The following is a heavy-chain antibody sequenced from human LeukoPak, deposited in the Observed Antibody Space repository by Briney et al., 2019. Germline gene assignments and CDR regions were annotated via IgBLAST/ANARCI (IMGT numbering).Heavy chain of an antibody. CDR2: IGDSGSST. Sequence: GGSLRLSCAASGFTFSKYAMSWVRQVPGKGLEWVSSIGDSGSSTYYADSVKGRFIISRDNSKNTLYLQMNSLRAEDTAVYYCAREAVSGSYYYYYYGMDVWGQGTTVTVSS. CDR1: GFTFSKYA. V-gene: IGHV3-23*01. D-gene: IGHD1-26*01. J-gene: IGHJ6*02. CDR3: AREAVSGSYYYYYYGMDV.